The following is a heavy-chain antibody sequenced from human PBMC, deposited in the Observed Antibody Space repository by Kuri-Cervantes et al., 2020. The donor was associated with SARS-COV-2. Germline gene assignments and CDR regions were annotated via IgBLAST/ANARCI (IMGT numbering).Heavy chain of an antibody. D-gene: IGHD1-26*01. Sequence: SLMSSCAASGFTLSNYGMHWVRQAPAKGLESVAVISYEGSNKYYADSVKGRFTISRDKSKNTLYLQMNSLRAEDTAVYYCAKGYSGSYTAHMKTHRAFDYWGQGTLVTVSS. CDR1: GFTLSNYG. J-gene: IGHJ4*02. CDR3: AKGYSGSYTAHMKTHRAFDY. CDR2: ISYEGSNK. V-gene: IGHV3-30*18.